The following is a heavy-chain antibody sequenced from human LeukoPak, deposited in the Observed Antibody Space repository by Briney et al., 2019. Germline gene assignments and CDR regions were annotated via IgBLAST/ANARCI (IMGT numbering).Heavy chain of an antibody. J-gene: IGHJ6*03. D-gene: IGHD6-6*01. CDR2: IYSGGST. CDR3: ARLPQIAARPYSYYYYYMDV. Sequence: GGSLRLSCAASGFTVSSIYMSWVRQAPGKGLEWVSVIYSGGSTYYADSVKGRFTISRDNSKNTLYLQMNSLRAEDTAVYYCARLPQIAARPYSYYYYYMDVWGKGTTVTISS. V-gene: IGHV3-53*01. CDR1: GFTVSSIY.